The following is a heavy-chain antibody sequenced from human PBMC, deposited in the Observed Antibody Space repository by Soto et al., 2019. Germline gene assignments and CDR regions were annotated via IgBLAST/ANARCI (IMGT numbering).Heavy chain of an antibody. D-gene: IGHD3-10*01. J-gene: IGHJ4*02. V-gene: IGHV4-34*01. CDR2: INHSGST. Sequence: QVQLQQWGAGLLKPSETLSLTCAVYGGSFSGYYWSWIRQPPGKGLEWIGKINHSGSTNYNPSLKIRVTISVDTSKNQFSLMLSSVTAADTAVYYCARGPYMVRGVEFDSWGQGALVTVSS. CDR3: ARGPYMVRGVEFDS. CDR1: GGSFSGYY.